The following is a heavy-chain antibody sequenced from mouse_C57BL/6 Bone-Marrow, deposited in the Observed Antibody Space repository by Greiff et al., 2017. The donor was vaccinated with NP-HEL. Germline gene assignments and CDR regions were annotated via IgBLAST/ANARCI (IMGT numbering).Heavy chain of an antibody. J-gene: IGHJ2*01. D-gene: IGHD1-1*01. CDR3: ARRAYGSSYDYFDY. CDR2: IHPNSGST. CDR1: GYTFTSYW. V-gene: IGHV1-64*01. Sequence: QVQLQQPGAELVKPGASVKLSCKASGYTFTSYWMHWVKQRPGQGLEWIGMIHPNSGSTNYNEKFKSKATLTVDKSSSTAYMQLSSLTSEDSAVYYCARRAYGSSYDYFDYWGQGTTLTVSS.